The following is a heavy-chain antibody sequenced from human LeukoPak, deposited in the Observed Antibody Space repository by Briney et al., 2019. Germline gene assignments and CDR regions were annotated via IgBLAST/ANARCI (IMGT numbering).Heavy chain of an antibody. D-gene: IGHD3-3*01. Sequence: GESLRLSCAASGFTVSSNYMSWVRQAPGKGLEWVSVIYSGGSTYYADSVKGRFTISRDNSKNTLYLQMNSLRAEDTAVYYCAVRYYDSWSGYSDLDYWGQGTLVTVFS. J-gene: IGHJ4*02. CDR3: AVRYYDSWSGYSDLDY. CDR2: IYSGGST. CDR1: GFTVSSNY. V-gene: IGHV3-66*01.